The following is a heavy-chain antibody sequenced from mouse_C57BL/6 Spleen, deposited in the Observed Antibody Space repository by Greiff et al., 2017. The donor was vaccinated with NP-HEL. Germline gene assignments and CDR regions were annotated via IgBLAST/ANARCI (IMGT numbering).Heavy chain of an antibody. Sequence: VQLKQSGPGLVKPSQSLSLTCSVTGYSITSGYYWNWIRQFPGNKLEWMGYISYDGSNNYNPSLKNRISITRDTSKNQFFLKLNSVTTEDTATYYCARGYYDYDEGFAYWGQGTLVTVSA. J-gene: IGHJ3*01. CDR3: ARGYYDYDEGFAY. CDR2: ISYDGSN. D-gene: IGHD2-4*01. CDR1: GYSITSGYY. V-gene: IGHV3-6*01.